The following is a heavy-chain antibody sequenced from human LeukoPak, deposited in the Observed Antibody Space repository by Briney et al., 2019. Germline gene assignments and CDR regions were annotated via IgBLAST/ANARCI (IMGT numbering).Heavy chain of an antibody. CDR2: IKQDGSEK. CDR1: GFTFSSYW. V-gene: IGHV3-7*01. J-gene: IGHJ6*03. D-gene: IGHD3-10*01. Sequence: GGSLRLSCAASGFTFSSYWMSWVRQAPGKGLEWVANIKQDGSEKYYVDSVKGRFTISRGNAKNSLYLQMNSLRAEDTAVYYCARAAGSGSYYNAYHYYYYYYMDVWGKGTTVTVSS. CDR3: ARAAGSGSYYNAYHYYYYYYMDV.